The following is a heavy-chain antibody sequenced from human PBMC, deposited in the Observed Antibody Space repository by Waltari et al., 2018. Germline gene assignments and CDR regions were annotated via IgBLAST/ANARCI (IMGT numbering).Heavy chain of an antibody. D-gene: IGHD3-22*01. V-gene: IGHV4-38-2*01. CDR2: IYHSGST. CDR3: ARATYYYDSSGYPYFDY. CDR1: GYSISSGYY. Sequence: QVQLQESGPGLVKPSETLSLTCAVSGYSISSGYYWGWIRQPPGKGLEWIGSIYHSGSTHYNRSLKIRVTISVDTSKNQFSLKLSSVTAADTAVYYCARATYYYDSSGYPYFDYWGQGTLVTVSS. J-gene: IGHJ4*02.